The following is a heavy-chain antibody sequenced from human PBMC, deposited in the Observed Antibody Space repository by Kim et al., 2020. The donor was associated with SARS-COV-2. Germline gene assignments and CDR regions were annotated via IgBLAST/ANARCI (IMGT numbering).Heavy chain of an antibody. D-gene: IGHD3-9*01. Sequence: GGSLRLSCAASGFTFSSYGMHWVRQAPGKGLEWVAVIWYDGSNKYYADPVKGRFTISRDNSKNTLYLQMNSLRAEDTAVYYCARDYDILTGYYFDYWGQGTLVTLSS. J-gene: IGHJ4*02. CDR3: ARDYDILTGYYFDY. CDR2: IWYDGSNK. V-gene: IGHV3-33*01. CDR1: GFTFSSYG.